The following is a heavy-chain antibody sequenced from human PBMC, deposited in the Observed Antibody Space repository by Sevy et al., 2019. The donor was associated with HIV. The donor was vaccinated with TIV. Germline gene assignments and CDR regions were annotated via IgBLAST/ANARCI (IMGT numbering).Heavy chain of an antibody. Sequence: GGSLRLSCAASGFTFSNYGMHWVRQAPGKGLEWVAVIWYDGSYKYYADSVKGRFTISRDNTKSTLYLQMNSLRAEDTAVYYCARDHEFYDYGDYGPTFFPDYWGQGNLVTVSS. CDR2: IWYDGSYK. D-gene: IGHD4-17*01. CDR3: ARDHEFYDYGDYGPTFFPDY. V-gene: IGHV3-33*01. CDR1: GFTFSNYG. J-gene: IGHJ4*02.